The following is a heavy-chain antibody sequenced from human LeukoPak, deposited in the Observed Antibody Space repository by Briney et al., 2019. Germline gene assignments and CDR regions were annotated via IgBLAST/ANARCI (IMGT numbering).Heavy chain of an antibody. CDR2: IYYSGST. J-gene: IGHJ4*02. V-gene: IGHV4-30-4*01. CDR3: ARLIAADNYFDY. CDR1: GGSISSGDYY. D-gene: IGHD6-13*01. Sequence: SETLSLTCTVSGGSISSGDYYWSWIRQPPGKGLEWIGYIYYSGSTYYNPSLKSRVTISVDTSKNQFSLKPSSVTAADTAVYYCARLIAADNYFDYWGQGTLVTVSS.